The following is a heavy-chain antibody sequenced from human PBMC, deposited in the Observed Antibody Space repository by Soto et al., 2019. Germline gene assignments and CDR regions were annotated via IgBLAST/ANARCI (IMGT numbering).Heavy chain of an antibody. V-gene: IGHV3-23*01. J-gene: IGHJ5*02. D-gene: IGHD1-26*01. CDR3: AKDLYVQPPSGWFDP. CDR2: ITGRGDTT. CDR1: GFPFGGHA. Sequence: GGSLRLSCAASGFPFGGHAMHWARHAPGKGLEWVSAITGRGDTTYYADSVKGRFTVSRDNSKNTLFLQMMSLRAEDTAVYYCAKDLYVQPPSGWFDPWGQGTVVTVSS.